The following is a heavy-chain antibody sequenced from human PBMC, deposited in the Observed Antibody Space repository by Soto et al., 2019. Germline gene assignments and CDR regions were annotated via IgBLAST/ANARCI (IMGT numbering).Heavy chain of an antibody. CDR1: GFTFSSYA. Sequence: QVQLVESGGGVVQPGRSLRLSCAASGFTFSSYAMHWVRQAPGKGLEWVAFISYNGGIKYYAESVKGRFTVSRDNSKYTLYLKMNSVRAEDPAMYYCASVDIAATSPFDYWGQGTLVTVSS. V-gene: IGHV3-30-3*01. CDR3: ASVDIAATSPFDY. D-gene: IGHD5-12*01. J-gene: IGHJ4*02. CDR2: ISYNGGIK.